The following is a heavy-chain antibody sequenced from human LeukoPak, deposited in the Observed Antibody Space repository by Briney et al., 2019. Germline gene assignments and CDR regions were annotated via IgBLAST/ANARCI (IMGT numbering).Heavy chain of an antibody. Sequence: SVKVSCKAPGGTFISYAISWVRQAPGQGLEWMGRVIPILGIANYAQKFQGRVTITADKSTSTAYMELSSLRSEDTAVYYCARDLVVLGGDIWGQGTMVTVSS. CDR3: ARDLVVLGGDI. D-gene: IGHD2-2*01. CDR2: VIPILGIA. V-gene: IGHV1-69*04. J-gene: IGHJ3*02. CDR1: GGTFISYA.